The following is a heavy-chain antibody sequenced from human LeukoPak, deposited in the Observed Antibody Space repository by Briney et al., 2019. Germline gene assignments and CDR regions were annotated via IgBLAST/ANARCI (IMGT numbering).Heavy chain of an antibody. V-gene: IGHV3-48*03. D-gene: IGHD3-3*01. CDR1: GFTFSSYE. CDR2: ISSSGSTI. CDR3: ARDLEWVTIFGVVSHAFDI. J-gene: IGHJ3*02. Sequence: PGGSLRLSCAASGFTFSSYEMNWVRQAPGKGLEWVSYISSSGSTIYYADSVKGRFTISRDNAKNSLYLQMNSLRVEDTAVYYCARDLEWVTIFGVVSHAFDIWGQGTMVTVSS.